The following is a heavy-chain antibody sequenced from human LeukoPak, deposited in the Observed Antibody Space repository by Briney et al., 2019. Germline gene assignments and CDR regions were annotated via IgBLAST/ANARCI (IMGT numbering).Heavy chain of an antibody. V-gene: IGHV4-39*07. CDR3: ARDRYYYDSSGYYYFDY. D-gene: IGHD3-22*01. CDR1: GGSISSSSYY. J-gene: IGHJ4*02. CDR2: IYYSGST. Sequence: SETLSLTCTVSGGSISSSSYYWGWIRQPPGKGLEWIGSIYYSGSTYYNPSLKSRVTISVDTSRNQLSLKLSSVTAADTAVYYCARDRYYYDSSGYYYFDYWGQGTLVTVSS.